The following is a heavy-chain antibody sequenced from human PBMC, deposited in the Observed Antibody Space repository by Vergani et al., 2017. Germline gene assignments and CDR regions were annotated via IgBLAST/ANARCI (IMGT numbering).Heavy chain of an antibody. Sequence: EVQLVESGGGLVQPGGSLRLSCAASGFTFSSYSMNWVRQAPGKGLEWVSYISSSSSTIYYADSVKGRFTISRDNAKNSLYLQMNSLRAEDTAVYYCARTLGSVVLDYWGQGTLVTVSS. CDR2: ISSSSSTI. CDR3: ARTLGSVVLDY. V-gene: IGHV3-48*01. CDR1: GFTFSSYS. J-gene: IGHJ4*02. D-gene: IGHD7-27*01.